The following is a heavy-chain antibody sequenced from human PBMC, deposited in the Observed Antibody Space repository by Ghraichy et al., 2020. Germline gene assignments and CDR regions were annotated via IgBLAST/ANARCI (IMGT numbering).Heavy chain of an antibody. CDR2: IIPIFGTA. Sequence: SVKVSCKASGGTFSSYAISWVQQAPGQGLEWMGGIIPIFGTANYAQKFQGRVTITTDESTSTAYMELSSLRSEDTAVYYCAREIGESYYYDSSGYPSFLYFDYWGQGTLVTVSS. J-gene: IGHJ4*02. V-gene: IGHV1-69*05. CDR3: AREIGESYYYDSSGYPSFLYFDY. D-gene: IGHD3-22*01. CDR1: GGTFSSYA.